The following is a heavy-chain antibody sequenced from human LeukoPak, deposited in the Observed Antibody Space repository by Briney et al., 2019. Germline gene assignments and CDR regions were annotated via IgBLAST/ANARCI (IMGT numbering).Heavy chain of an antibody. D-gene: IGHD4-17*01. J-gene: IGHJ4*02. CDR1: GFTFSRFW. Sequence: GGSLRLSCAASGFTFSRFWMAWVRQATGKGLEGVANIKQDGSEKYYVDSVKGRFTISRDNAKNSLYLQMNSLRVEDTAVYYCAFNDYGERGANFDYWGQGTLVTVSS. CDR2: IKQDGSEK. CDR3: AFNDYGERGANFDY. V-gene: IGHV3-7*01.